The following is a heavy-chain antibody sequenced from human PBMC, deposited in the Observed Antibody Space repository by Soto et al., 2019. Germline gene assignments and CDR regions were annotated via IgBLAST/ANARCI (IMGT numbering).Heavy chain of an antibody. CDR2: ISSSGSTI. J-gene: IGHJ6*03. CDR3: ARDLDYGDLNYYYYYYMDV. Sequence: QVQLVESGGGLVKPGGSLRLSCAASGFTFSDYYMSWIRQAPGKGLEWVSYISSSGSTIYYADSVKGRFTISRDNAKNSRYLQMNSLRAEDTAVYYCARDLDYGDLNYYYYYYMDVWGKGTTVTVSS. V-gene: IGHV3-11*01. D-gene: IGHD4-17*01. CDR1: GFTFSDYY.